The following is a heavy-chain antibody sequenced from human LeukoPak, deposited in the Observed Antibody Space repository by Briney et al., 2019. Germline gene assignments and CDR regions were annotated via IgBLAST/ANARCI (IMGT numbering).Heavy chain of an antibody. V-gene: IGHV3-11*03. D-gene: IGHD1-26*01. J-gene: IGHJ4*02. CDR3: ARLESIVGAYYFDY. Sequence: GGSLRLSCAASGFTFSDYYMSWIRQAPGKGLEWVSYISSSSSYTNYADSVKGRFTISRDNAKNSLYLQMNSLRAEDTAVYYCARLESIVGAYYFDYWGQGTLDTVSS. CDR1: GFTFSDYY. CDR2: ISSSSSYT.